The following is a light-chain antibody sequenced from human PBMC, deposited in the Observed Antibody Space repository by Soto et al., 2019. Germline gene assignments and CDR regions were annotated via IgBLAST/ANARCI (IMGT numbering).Light chain of an antibody. V-gene: IGLV3-21*04. CDR1: NIGSES. CDR3: QVWDTNVV. Sequence: SYELTQPPSVSVAPGKTATITCGGNNIGSESVHWYQQRPGQAPVLVISYDSDRPSGIPERFSGSNSGNTATLTISRVEAGDEADYYCQVWDTNVVFGVGTKLTVL. CDR2: YDS. J-gene: IGLJ2*01.